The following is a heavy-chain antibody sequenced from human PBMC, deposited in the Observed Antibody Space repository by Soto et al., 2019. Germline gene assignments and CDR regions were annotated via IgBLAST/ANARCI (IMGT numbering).Heavy chain of an antibody. CDR3: TRENPGIAL. CDR2: IFHSGST. J-gene: IGHJ1*01. D-gene: IGHD6-13*01. CDR1: GGSISSTSW. V-gene: IGHV4-4*02. Sequence: PSETLSLTCAVSGGSISSTSWWSWVRQPPGKGLEWIGEIFHSGSTNYNPSLQSRVTMSVDKSKNQFSLKLSSVTAADTAVYYCTRENPGIALWGQGTLVTVSS.